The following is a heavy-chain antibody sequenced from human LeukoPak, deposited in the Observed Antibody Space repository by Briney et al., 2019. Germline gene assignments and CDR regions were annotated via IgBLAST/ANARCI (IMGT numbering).Heavy chain of an antibody. Sequence: GGSLRLSCAASGFTFSSYSMNWVRQAPGKGLEWVSFISGTSSYIYYADSVKGRFTISRDNSKNTLYLQMNSLRAEDTAVYYCAGRGSGSYFDYWGQGTLVTVSS. CDR3: AGRGSGSYFDY. CDR1: GFTFSSYS. CDR2: ISGTSSYI. J-gene: IGHJ4*02. D-gene: IGHD3-10*01. V-gene: IGHV3-21*04.